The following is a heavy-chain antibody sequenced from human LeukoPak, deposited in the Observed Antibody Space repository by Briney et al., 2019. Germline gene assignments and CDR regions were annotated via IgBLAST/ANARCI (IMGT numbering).Heavy chain of an antibody. Sequence: GGSLRLSCAVSGFTFSNYAMVWVRQAPGEGLDWVSSISAGGGVTSNADPVKGRFTISRDNSKNTLYLQMNSLRAEDTAMYYCAKAARTTVTYSFDSWGQGTLVTVSS. D-gene: IGHD4-17*01. J-gene: IGHJ4*02. V-gene: IGHV3-23*01. CDR1: GFTFSNYA. CDR2: ISAGGGVT. CDR3: AKAARTTVTYSFDS.